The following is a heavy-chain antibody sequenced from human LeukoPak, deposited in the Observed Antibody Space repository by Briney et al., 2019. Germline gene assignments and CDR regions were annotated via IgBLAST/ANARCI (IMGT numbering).Heavy chain of an antibody. CDR2: ISYDGSNK. Sequence: GGSLRLSCAASGFTFSSYAMHWVRQAPGKGLEWVAVISYDGSNKYYADSVKGRFTISRDNSKNTLCLQMNSLRAEDTAVYYCAREVGDGYNQGVDYWGQGTLVTVSS. V-gene: IGHV3-30-3*01. CDR3: AREVGDGYNQGVDY. CDR1: GFTFSSYA. D-gene: IGHD5-24*01. J-gene: IGHJ4*02.